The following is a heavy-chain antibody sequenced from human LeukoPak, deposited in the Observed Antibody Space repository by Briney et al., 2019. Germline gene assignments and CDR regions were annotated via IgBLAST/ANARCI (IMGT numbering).Heavy chain of an antibody. CDR3: TTASPHSNYYDSSGYSSEYYFDY. CDR1: GFTFSNAW. Sequence: PGGSLRLSCAASGFTFSNAWMSWVRQAPGKGLEWVGRIKSKTDGGATDYAAPVKGRFTISRDDSKNTLYLQMNSLKTEDTAVYYCTTASPHSNYYDSSGYSSEYYFDYWGQGTLVTVSS. D-gene: IGHD3-22*01. CDR2: IKSKTDGGAT. J-gene: IGHJ4*02. V-gene: IGHV3-15*01.